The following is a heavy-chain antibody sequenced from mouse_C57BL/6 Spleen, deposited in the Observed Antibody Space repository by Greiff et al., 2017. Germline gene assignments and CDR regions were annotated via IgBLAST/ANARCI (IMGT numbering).Heavy chain of an antibody. CDR2: IDPETGGT. J-gene: IGHJ3*01. D-gene: IGHD3-2*01. CDR3: TRFETARPFAY. V-gene: IGHV1-15*01. Sequence: QVQLQQSGAELVRPGASVTLSCKASGYTFTGYEMHWVKQTPVHGLDWIGAIDPETGGTAYNQKFKGKAILTADKSSSTAYMELRSLTSEDSAVYYSTRFETARPFAYWGQGTMVTVSA. CDR1: GYTFTGYE.